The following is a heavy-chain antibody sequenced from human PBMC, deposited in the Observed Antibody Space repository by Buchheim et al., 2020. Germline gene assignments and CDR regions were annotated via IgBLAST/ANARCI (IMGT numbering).Heavy chain of an antibody. Sequence: QVQLVESGGGVVQPWTSLRLSCVASGFTFWDSAMHWVRQAPGKGLEWVAMIWYDGNNKYYADSVKGRFTVSRDNSKNTLYLQMNSLRAEDTAVYYCAKDRTTMVRGDFDYWGQGTL. D-gene: IGHD3-10*01. J-gene: IGHJ4*02. CDR2: IWYDGNNK. CDR3: AKDRTTMVRGDFDY. CDR1: GFTFWDSA. V-gene: IGHV3-33*06.